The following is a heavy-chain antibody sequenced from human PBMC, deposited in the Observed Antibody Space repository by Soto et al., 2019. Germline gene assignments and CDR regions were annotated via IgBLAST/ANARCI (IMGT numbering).Heavy chain of an antibody. J-gene: IGHJ4*02. D-gene: IGHD2-2*01. CDR3: ARGTGYCSSTSCKRKYSSGWYGNYFDY. CDR1: GFTFSSYA. CDR2: ISYDGSNK. V-gene: IGHV3-30-3*01. Sequence: GGSLRLSCAASGFTFSSYAMHWVRQAPGKXLEWVAVISYDGSNKYYADSVKGRFTISRDNSKNTLYLQMNSLRAEDTAVYYCARGTGYCSSTSCKRKYSSGWYGNYFDYWGQGPLVTVSS.